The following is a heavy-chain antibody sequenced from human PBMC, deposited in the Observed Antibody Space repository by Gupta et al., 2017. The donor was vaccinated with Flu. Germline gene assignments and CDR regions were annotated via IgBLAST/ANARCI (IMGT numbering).Heavy chain of an antibody. CDR2: INHSGST. V-gene: IGHV4-34*01. D-gene: IGHD1-1*01. J-gene: IGHJ6*03. CDR3: ARGLRFEQLDRRPLYYYYMDV. Sequence: IRQPPGKGLEWIGEINHSGSTNYNPSLKSRVTIAVDTSKNQFSLKLSSVTAADTAVYYCARGLRFEQLDRRPLYYYYMDVWGKGTTVTVSS.